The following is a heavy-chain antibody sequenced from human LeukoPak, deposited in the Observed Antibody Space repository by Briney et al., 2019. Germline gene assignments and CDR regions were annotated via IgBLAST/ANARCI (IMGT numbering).Heavy chain of an antibody. D-gene: IGHD6-19*01. CDR2: ISGSGAAT. J-gene: IGHJ4*02. V-gene: IGHV3-23*01. CDR3: AKDLSSGWYPYYFDF. CDR1: GFTFSNYA. Sequence: AGGSLRLSCAASGFTFSNYAMSWVRQAPGKGLEWVSAISGSGAATFNADSVKGRFTISRDNSKNTLYLQMNSLRAEDTAVYYCAKDLSSGWYPYYFDFWGRGTLVTVSS.